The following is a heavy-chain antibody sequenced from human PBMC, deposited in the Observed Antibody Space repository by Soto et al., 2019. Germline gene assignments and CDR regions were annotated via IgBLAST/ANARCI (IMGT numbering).Heavy chain of an antibody. Sequence: PGGSLRLSCAASGFTFDDYAMHWVRQAPGKGLEWVSGISWNSGSIGYADSVKGRFTISRDNAKNSLYLQMNSLRAEDTALYYCAKDMSHDYYDSSGRDYWGQGTLVIVSS. D-gene: IGHD3-22*01. CDR3: AKDMSHDYYDSSGRDY. J-gene: IGHJ4*02. V-gene: IGHV3-9*01. CDR1: GFTFDDYA. CDR2: ISWNSGSI.